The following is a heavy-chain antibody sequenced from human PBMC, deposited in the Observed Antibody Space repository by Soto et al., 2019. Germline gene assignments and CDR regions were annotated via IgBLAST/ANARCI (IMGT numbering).Heavy chain of an antibody. CDR2: IFYTGST. CDR3: ARSGHSFGGVV. V-gene: IGHV4-59*01. D-gene: IGHD3-16*01. CDR1: GGSMSGYY. J-gene: IGHJ4*02. Sequence: SETLSLTCTVSGGSMSGYYCSWIRQPPGKGLEYIGCIFYTGSTNYNASLTSRVAISLDTPNNQISLKLKSVTAADTAVYYCARSGHSFGGVVWGQGVLVTVSS.